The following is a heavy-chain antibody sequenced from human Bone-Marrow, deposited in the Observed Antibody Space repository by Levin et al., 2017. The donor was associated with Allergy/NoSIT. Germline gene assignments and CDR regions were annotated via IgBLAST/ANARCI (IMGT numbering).Heavy chain of an antibody. V-gene: IGHV4-59*01. CDR1: GGSISGDY. D-gene: IGHD1-26*01. J-gene: IGHJ5*01. CDR2: IYYSGST. CDR3: ARGANVLGS. Sequence: MASETLSLSCTVSGGSISGDYWSWIRQPPGKGLEWIAYIYYSGSTNYNPSLKSRVTISVDTSKNQFSLRLSSVTAADTAVYYCARGANVLGSWGQGTLVSVSS.